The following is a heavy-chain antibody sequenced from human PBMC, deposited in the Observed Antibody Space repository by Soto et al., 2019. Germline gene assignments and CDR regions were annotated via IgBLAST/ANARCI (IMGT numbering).Heavy chain of an antibody. Sequence: QVQLQQSGAGRLKPSETLSLTCAVYGESFSGHIWTWIHQTPGKGLQWIGQINHSGSASYNPSLKSLVTISVHTSNSQFSLELSSVTAADTAVYYCARGLITGSHYSGGWYYFDSWGQGTQVTVSS. CDR3: ARGLITGSHYSGGWYYFDS. D-gene: IGHD6-19*01. J-gene: IGHJ4*02. V-gene: IGHV4-34*01. CDR1: GESFSGHI. CDR2: INHSGSA.